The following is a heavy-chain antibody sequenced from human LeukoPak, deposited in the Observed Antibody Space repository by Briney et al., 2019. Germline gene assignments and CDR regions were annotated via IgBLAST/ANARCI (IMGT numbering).Heavy chain of an antibody. CDR2: ITPIFGTA. V-gene: IGHV1-69*13. J-gene: IGHJ3*02. CDR1: GGTFSSYA. Sequence: ASVKVSCKASGGTFSSYAISWVRQAPGQGLEWMGGITPIFGTANYAQKFQGRVTITADESTSTAYMELSSLRSEDTAVYYCARARSSSDSVGAFDIWGQGTMVTVSS. CDR3: ARARSSSDSVGAFDI. D-gene: IGHD6-19*01.